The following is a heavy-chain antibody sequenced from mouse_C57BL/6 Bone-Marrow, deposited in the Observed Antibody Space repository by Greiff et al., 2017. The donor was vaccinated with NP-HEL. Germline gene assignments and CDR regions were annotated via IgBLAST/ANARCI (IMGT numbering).Heavy chain of an antibody. V-gene: IGHV1-31*01. CDR2: IYPYNGVS. D-gene: IGHD1-1*01. J-gene: IGHJ1*03. CDR3: ARRVYYYGSSPYWYFDV. Sequence: EVQLQQSGPELVKPGASVKISCKASGYSFTGYYMHWVKQSHGNILDWIGYIYPYNGVSSYNQKFKGKATLTVDKSSSTAYMELRSLTSEDSAGYYCARRVYYYGSSPYWYFDVWGTGTTVTVSS. CDR1: GYSFTGYY.